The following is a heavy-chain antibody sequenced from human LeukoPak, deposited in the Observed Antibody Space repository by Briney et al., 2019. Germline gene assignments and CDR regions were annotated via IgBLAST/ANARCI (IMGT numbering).Heavy chain of an antibody. V-gene: IGHV1-69*13. D-gene: IGHD7-27*01. CDR2: IIPIFGTA. CDR1: GGTFSSYA. Sequence: SVKVSCKASGGTFSSYAISWVRQAPGQGLEWMGGIIPIFGTANYAQKFQGRVTITADESTSTAYMELSSLRSEDTAVYYCARALLGRDWGSPVDAFDIWGQGTMVTVSS. CDR3: ARALLGRDWGSPVDAFDI. J-gene: IGHJ3*02.